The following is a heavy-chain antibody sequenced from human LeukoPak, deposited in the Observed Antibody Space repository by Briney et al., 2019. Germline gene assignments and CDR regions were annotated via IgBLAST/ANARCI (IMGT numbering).Heavy chain of an antibody. CDR3: ARVSLVRGAPDYYFDY. Sequence: TSETLSLTCTVSGDSVSNYYWSWIRQPAGKGLEWIGRIYTSGSTNYNPSLKSRVTMSVDTSKNQFSLKLSSVTAADTAVYYCARVSLVRGAPDYYFDYWGQGTLVTVSS. D-gene: IGHD3-10*01. V-gene: IGHV4-4*07. CDR2: IYTSGST. J-gene: IGHJ4*02. CDR1: GDSVSNYY.